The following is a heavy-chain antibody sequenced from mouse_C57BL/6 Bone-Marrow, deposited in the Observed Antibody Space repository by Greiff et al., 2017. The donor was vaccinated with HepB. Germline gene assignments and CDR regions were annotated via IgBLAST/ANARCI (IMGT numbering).Heavy chain of an antibody. V-gene: IGHV2-5*01. CDR1: GFSLTSYG. CDR2: IWRGGST. D-gene: IGHD1-1*01. Sequence: VQVVESGPGLVQPSQSLSITCTVSGFSLTSYGVHWVRQSPGKGLEWLGVIWRGGSTDYNAAFMSRLSITKDNSKSQVFFKMNSLQADDTAIYYCAKNGYYGSSPMDYWGQGTSVTVSS. CDR3: AKNGYYGSSPMDY. J-gene: IGHJ4*01.